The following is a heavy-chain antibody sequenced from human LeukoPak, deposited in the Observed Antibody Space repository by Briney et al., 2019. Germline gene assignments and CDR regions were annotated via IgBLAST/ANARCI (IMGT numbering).Heavy chain of an antibody. CDR2: IYYSGST. J-gene: IGHJ4*02. V-gene: IGHV4-59*01. CDR3: AREGENCGGGCYAYYFDY. D-gene: IGHD2-21*02. CDR1: GGSISSYY. Sequence: SETLSLTYTVSGGSISSYYWSWIRQPPGKGLEWIGYIYYSGSTNYNPSLKSRVTISVDTSKNQFSLKLSSVTAADTAVYYCAREGENCGGGCYAYYFDYWGQGTLVTVSS.